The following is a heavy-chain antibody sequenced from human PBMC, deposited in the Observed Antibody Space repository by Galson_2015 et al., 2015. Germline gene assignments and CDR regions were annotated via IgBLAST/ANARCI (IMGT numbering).Heavy chain of an antibody. J-gene: IGHJ4*02. Sequence: SLRLSCAASGFTFSSYRMNWVRQAPGKGLEWVSSISSSSSYIYYADSVKGRFAISRDNAKNSLYLQMNSLRAEDTAVYYCAREGGDAHSGYVKSHDGYGDYSDAVPYYFDYWGQGTLVTVSS. CDR1: GFTFSSYR. CDR2: ISSSSSYI. CDR3: AREGGDAHSGYVKSHDGYGDYSDAVPYYFDY. V-gene: IGHV3-21*01. D-gene: IGHD4-17*01.